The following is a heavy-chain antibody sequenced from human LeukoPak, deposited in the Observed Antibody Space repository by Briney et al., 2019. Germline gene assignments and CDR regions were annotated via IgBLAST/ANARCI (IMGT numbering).Heavy chain of an antibody. CDR2: IYHSGST. CDR3: ARGLWFGESLGGCWFDP. CDR1: GGSISSSNW. J-gene: IGHJ5*02. D-gene: IGHD3-10*01. Sequence: SGTLSLTCAVSGGSISSSNWWSWVRPPPGKGLEWIGEIYHSGSTNYNPSLKSRVTISVDKSKNQFSLKLSSVTAADTAVYYCARGLWFGESLGGCWFDPWGQGTLVTVSS. V-gene: IGHV4-4*02.